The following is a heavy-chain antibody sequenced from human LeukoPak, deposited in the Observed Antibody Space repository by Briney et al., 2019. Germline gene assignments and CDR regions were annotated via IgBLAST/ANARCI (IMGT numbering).Heavy chain of an antibody. J-gene: IGHJ4*02. CDR2: ISSSSSYI. Sequence: GRSLRLSCAASGFTFSSYSMNWVRQAPGKGLEWVSSISSSSSYIYYADSVKGRFTISRDNAKNSLYLQMNSLRAEDTAVYYCARDFVLYPTSYGWNYFDYWGQGTLVTVSS. CDR3: ARDFVLYPTSYGWNYFDY. CDR1: GFTFSSYS. D-gene: IGHD3-10*01. V-gene: IGHV3-21*01.